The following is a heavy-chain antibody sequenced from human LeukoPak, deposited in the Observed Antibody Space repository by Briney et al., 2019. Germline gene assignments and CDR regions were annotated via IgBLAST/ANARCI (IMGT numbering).Heavy chain of an antibody. J-gene: IGHJ4*02. CDR1: GFTFSSYG. CDR2: ISYDGSNK. D-gene: IGHD2-2*01. CDR3: AKDLVVVPAATDFDY. Sequence: GRSLRLSCAASGFTFSSYGMHWVRQAPGKGLEWVAVISYDGSNKYYADSVKGRFTISRDNSKNTLYLQMNSLRAEDTAVYYCAKDLVVVPAATDFDYWGQGTLVTVSS. V-gene: IGHV3-30*18.